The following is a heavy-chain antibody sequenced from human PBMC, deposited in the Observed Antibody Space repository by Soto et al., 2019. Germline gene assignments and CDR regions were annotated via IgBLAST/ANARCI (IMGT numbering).Heavy chain of an antibody. V-gene: IGHV1-69*12. CDR1: GGTFSSYA. D-gene: IGHD5-18*01. CDR2: IIPIFGTA. J-gene: IGHJ5*02. CDR3: AILPTLTAMVGFDP. Sequence: QVQLVQSGAEVKKPGSSVKVSCKASGGTFSSYAISWVRQAPGQGLEWMGGIIPIFGTANYAQKFQGRVTXXAXEXXSTAYMELSSLRSEDTAVYYCAILPTLTAMVGFDPWGQGTLVTVSS.